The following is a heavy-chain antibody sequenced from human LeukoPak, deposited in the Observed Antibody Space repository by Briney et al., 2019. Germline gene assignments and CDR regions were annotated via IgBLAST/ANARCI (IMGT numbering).Heavy chain of an antibody. D-gene: IGHD3-3*01. CDR2: IIPIFGTA. CDR1: GGTFSSYA. V-gene: IGHV1-69*13. CDR3: ATHRTPTGHYDFWRGYYGDYYYYMDV. J-gene: IGHJ6*03. Sequence: SVKVSCKASGGTFSSYAISWVRQAPGQGLEWMGGIIPIFGTANYAQKFQGRVTITADESTSTAYMELSSLRSEDTAVYYCATHRTPTGHYDFWRGYYGDYYYYMDVWGKGSTVTVSS.